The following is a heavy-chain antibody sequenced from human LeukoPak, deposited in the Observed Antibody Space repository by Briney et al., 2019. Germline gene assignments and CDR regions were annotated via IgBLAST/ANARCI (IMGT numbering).Heavy chain of an antibody. CDR2: INPNSGGT. D-gene: IGHD6-13*01. J-gene: IGHJ4*02. CDR3: ARGPPSAIAAAGTSDY. Sequence: ASVKVSCKASGYTFTGYYMHWVRQAPGQGLEWMGWINPNSGGTNCAQKFQGRVTMTRDTSISTAYMEPSRLRSDDTAVYYCARGPPSAIAAAGTSDYWGQGTLVTVSS. V-gene: IGHV1-2*02. CDR1: GYTFTGYY.